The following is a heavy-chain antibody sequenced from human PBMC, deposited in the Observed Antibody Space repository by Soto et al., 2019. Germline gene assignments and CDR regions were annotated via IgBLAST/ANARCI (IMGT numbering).Heavy chain of an antibody. Sequence: SETLSLTCAVYGGSFSGYYWSWIRQPPGKGLEWIGEINHSGSTNYNPSLKSRVTISVDTSKNQFSLKLSSVTAADTAVYYCASVYSSSLRGAFDIWGQGTMVTVSS. J-gene: IGHJ3*02. CDR1: GGSFSGYY. V-gene: IGHV4-34*01. CDR2: INHSGST. CDR3: ASVYSSSLRGAFDI. D-gene: IGHD6-13*01.